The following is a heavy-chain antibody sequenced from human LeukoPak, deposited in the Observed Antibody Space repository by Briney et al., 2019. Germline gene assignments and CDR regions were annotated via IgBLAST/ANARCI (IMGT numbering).Heavy chain of an antibody. J-gene: IGHJ4*02. V-gene: IGHV3-11*04. CDR1: GFTFSDYY. D-gene: IGHD3-22*01. Sequence: GGSLRLSCAASGFTFSDYYMSWIRQAPGKGLEWVSCISSSGSTIYYADSVKGRFTISRDNAKNSLYLQMNSLRAEDTAVYYCARDRNPYDSSGYFDYWGQGTLVTVSS. CDR3: ARDRNPYDSSGYFDY. CDR2: ISSSGSTI.